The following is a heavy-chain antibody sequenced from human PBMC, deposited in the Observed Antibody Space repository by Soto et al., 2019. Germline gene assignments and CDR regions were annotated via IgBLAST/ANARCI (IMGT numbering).Heavy chain of an antibody. D-gene: IGHD5-18*01. Sequence: SVKVSCKASGSTFTSSAVQWVRQARGQRLEWIGWIVVGSGNTNYAQKFQERVTITRDMSTSTAYMELSSLRSEDTAVYYCARPSYGYLYYYYYGMDVWGQGTTVTVSS. CDR1: GSTFTSSA. V-gene: IGHV1-58*01. J-gene: IGHJ6*02. CDR2: IVVGSGNT. CDR3: ARPSYGYLYYYYYGMDV.